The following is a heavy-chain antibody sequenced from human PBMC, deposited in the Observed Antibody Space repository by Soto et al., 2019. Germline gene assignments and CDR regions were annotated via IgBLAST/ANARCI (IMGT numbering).Heavy chain of an antibody. CDR2: INPNSGGT. V-gene: IGHV1-2*02. CDR3: ARVHYDSVPADY. J-gene: IGHJ4*02. D-gene: IGHD3-22*01. CDR1: GYTFTAYY. Sequence: ASVEVSCRASGYTFTAYYMHWVRQAPGQGLEWMGWINPNSGGTNYAQKFQGRVTMTRDTSISTAYMELSRLRSDDTAVYYCARVHYDSVPADYWGQGTQVTVSS.